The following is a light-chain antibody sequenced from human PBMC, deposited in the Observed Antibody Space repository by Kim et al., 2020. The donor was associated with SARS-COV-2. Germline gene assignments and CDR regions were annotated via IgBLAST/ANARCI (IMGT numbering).Light chain of an antibody. Sequence: VSPGPTASTTGSGDELGDKYACWYQQKPCHSPVLVIYQDSKRPSGIPERFSGSNSGNTATLTISGTQAMDEADYYCQAWDSSTVVFGGGTQLTVL. V-gene: IGLV3-1*01. CDR2: QDS. J-gene: IGLJ2*01. CDR1: ELGDKY. CDR3: QAWDSSTVV.